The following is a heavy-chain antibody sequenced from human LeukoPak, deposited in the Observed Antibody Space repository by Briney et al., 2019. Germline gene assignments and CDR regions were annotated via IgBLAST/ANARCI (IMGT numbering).Heavy chain of an antibody. V-gene: IGHV4-59*08. CDR2: IDHTGST. D-gene: IGHD3-10*01. CDR3: ARNGYGSGSSW. J-gene: IGHJ4*02. CDR1: DDSITIYY. Sequence: SETLSLTCTVSDDSITIYYWTWIRQPPGKGLEWIGYIDHTGSTNYNPSLNSRVTISRDTSKNHFSLELTSVTAADTAVYYCARNGYGSGSSWWGQGTLVTVSS.